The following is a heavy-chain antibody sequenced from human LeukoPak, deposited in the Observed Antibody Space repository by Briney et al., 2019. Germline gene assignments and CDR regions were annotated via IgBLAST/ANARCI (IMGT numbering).Heavy chain of an antibody. V-gene: IGHV3-43D*03. CDR1: GLTFSNYG. CDR2: ISWDGSST. J-gene: IGHJ4*02. D-gene: IGHD5-18*01. CDR3: ARGGSGYSYGKIDS. Sequence: GGTLRLSCAASGLTFSNYGMNWVRQAPGKGLEWVSLISWDGSSTYYADSVKGRFTISRDNSKNSLYLQMNSLRDEDTAVYYCARGGSGYSYGKIDSWGQGILVTVSS.